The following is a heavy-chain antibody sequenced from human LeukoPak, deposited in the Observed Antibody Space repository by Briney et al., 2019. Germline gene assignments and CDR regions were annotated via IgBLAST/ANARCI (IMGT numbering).Heavy chain of an antibody. Sequence: GGSLRLSCAASGFTFDNYAMSWVRQAPGKGLEWVSTISGSDDFTYYADSVKGRFTISRDNSKNTLYLQMNSLRAEDTAVYYCAKGGHSSSWYGGYFDYWGQGTLVTVSS. CDR2: ISGSDDFT. CDR1: GFTFDNYA. V-gene: IGHV3-23*01. D-gene: IGHD6-13*01. CDR3: AKGGHSSSWYGGYFDY. J-gene: IGHJ4*02.